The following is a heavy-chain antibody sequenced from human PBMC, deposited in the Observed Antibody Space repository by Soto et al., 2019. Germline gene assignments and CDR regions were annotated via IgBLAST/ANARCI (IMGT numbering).Heavy chain of an antibody. J-gene: IGHJ6*03. Sequence: PSETLSLTCTVSGGSISSSSYYWGWIRQPPGKGLEWIGSIYYSGSTYYNPSLKSRVTISVDTSKNQFSLKLSSVTAADTAVYYCARQRPEFVGIPRRYYYMDVWGKGTTVTVSS. CDR1: GGSISSSSYY. D-gene: IGHD1-26*01. V-gene: IGHV4-39*01. CDR2: IYYSGST. CDR3: ARQRPEFVGIPRRYYYMDV.